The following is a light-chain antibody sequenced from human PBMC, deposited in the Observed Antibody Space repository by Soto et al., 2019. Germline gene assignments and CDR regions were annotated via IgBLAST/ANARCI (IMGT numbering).Light chain of an antibody. CDR3: QQYGSSRWT. V-gene: IGKV3-20*01. CDR1: QSVSSSY. J-gene: IGKJ1*01. Sequence: ENVLTQSPGTLSLSPGERATLSCRASQSVSSSYLAWYQQKPGQAPRLLLYVASSRAAGIPDRFSGGGSGTDFTLTISRLEPEGSAVYFCQQYGSSRWTFGQGTKVDIK. CDR2: VAS.